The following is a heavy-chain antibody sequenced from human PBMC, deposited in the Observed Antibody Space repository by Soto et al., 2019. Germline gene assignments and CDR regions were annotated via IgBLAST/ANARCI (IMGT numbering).Heavy chain of an antibody. CDR3: ARGDRNLFDP. Sequence: GASVKVSCKASGYTFTSYYMHWVRQAPGQGLEWMGIINPSGGSTSYAQKFQGRVTMTRDTSTRRVHMELSSLRSEDTAVYYCARGDRNLFDPWGQGTLDIVSS. V-gene: IGHV1-46*03. CDR1: GYTFTSYY. CDR2: INPSGGST. J-gene: IGHJ5*02. D-gene: IGHD2-15*01.